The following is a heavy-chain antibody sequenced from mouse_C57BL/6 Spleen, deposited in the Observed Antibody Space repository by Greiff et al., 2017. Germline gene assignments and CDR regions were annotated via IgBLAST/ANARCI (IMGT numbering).Heavy chain of an antibody. Sequence: DVQLVESGGGLVKPGGSLKLSCAASGFTFSDYGMHWVRQAPEKGLEWVAYISSGSSTIYYADTVKGRFTISRDNAKNTLFLQMTSLRSEDTAMYYCARKAGYYYAMDYWGQGTSVTVSS. J-gene: IGHJ4*01. D-gene: IGHD2-3*01. CDR2: ISSGSSTI. CDR1: GFTFSDYG. V-gene: IGHV5-17*01. CDR3: ARKAGYYYAMDY.